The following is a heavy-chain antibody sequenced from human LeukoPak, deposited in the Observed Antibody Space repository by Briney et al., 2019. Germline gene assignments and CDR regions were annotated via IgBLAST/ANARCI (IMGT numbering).Heavy chain of an antibody. D-gene: IGHD5-18*01. J-gene: IGHJ4*02. CDR2: VYSTGST. CDR1: RDSVNSNNYY. CDR3: ASERGYSYGSFDY. Sequence: SQTLSLICTVSRDSVNSNNYYWAWIRQPAGKGLEWIGRVYSTGSTTYSPSLKSRVTISVDTSKNQFSLKLSSVTAADTAVYYCASERGYSYGSFDYWGQGTLVTVSS. V-gene: IGHV4-61*02.